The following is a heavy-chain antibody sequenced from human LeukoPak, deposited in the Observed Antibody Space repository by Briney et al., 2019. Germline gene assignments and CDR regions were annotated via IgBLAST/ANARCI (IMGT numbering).Heavy chain of an antibody. CDR1: GGSISSGGYA. CDR2: IYHSGST. J-gene: IGHJ4*02. V-gene: IGHV4-30-2*01. D-gene: IGHD3-16*01. CDR3: ARANGGWGPIYFDY. Sequence: MASQTLSLTCAVSGGSISSGGYAWSWIRQPPGKGLEWIGYIYHSGSTYYNPSLKSRVTISVDRSKNQFSLKLSSVTAADTAVYYCARANGGWGPIYFDYWGQGTLVTVSS.